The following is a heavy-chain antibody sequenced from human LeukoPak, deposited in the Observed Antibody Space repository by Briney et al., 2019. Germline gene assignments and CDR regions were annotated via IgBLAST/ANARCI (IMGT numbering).Heavy chain of an antibody. J-gene: IGHJ4*02. Sequence: PGGPLRLSGAGSGFSFSNYWMAWVRQAPGKGPEWVANMKQDGSARHYADSVKGRFTISRDNAQNSVYLQMNSLRAEDTAVYYCARDVVGSLDYWGLGTLVTVSS. CDR1: GFSFSNYW. CDR2: MKQDGSAR. V-gene: IGHV3-7*01. CDR3: ARDVVGSLDY. D-gene: IGHD2-15*01.